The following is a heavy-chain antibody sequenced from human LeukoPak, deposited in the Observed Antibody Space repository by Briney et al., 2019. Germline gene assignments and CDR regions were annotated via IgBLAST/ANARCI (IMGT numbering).Heavy chain of an antibody. D-gene: IGHD4-17*01. CDR1: GFIFSSYA. Sequence: GGSLRLSCAASGFIFSSYAMHWVRHAPGPGLVLVAVIPYDGNNKYYADSVKGRFTISRDNSKNTLYLQMNSLRAEDTAVYYCAKDTGDYNFQFDYWGQGILVTVSS. CDR2: IPYDGNNK. CDR3: AKDTGDYNFQFDY. J-gene: IGHJ4*02. V-gene: IGHV3-30-3*01.